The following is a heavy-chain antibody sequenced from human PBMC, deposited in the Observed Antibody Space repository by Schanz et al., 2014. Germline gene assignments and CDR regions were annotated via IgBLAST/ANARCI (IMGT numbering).Heavy chain of an antibody. D-gene: IGHD6-13*01. V-gene: IGHV3-23*01. J-gene: IGHJ4*02. CDR1: EFTFSTDA. CDR3: AKSQGSSFDS. Sequence: DVHLLESGGGLVQPGGSLRLSCAASEFTFSTDAMSWVRQAPGKGLEWLSVISASGGDTYYADSVKGRFTISRDNSKSTLYLQMSSLRAEDTAVYYCAKSQGSSFDSWGQGTLVNVSS. CDR2: ISASGGDT.